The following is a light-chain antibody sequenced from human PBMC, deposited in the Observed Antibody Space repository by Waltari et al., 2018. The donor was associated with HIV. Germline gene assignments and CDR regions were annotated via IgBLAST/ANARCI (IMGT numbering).Light chain of an antibody. V-gene: IGLV1-40*01. CDR2: GDN. CDR1: SSNIGAGYD. CDR3: QSYDSSLSGSVV. Sequence: QSVLTQPPSVSGAPGQRVTISCTGSSSNIGAGYDVHWYRQLPGTAPKLLIYGDNNRPSGVPGRFSGSKSGTSASLAITGLQAEDEANYYCQSYDSSLSGSVVFGGGTKLTVL. J-gene: IGLJ2*01.